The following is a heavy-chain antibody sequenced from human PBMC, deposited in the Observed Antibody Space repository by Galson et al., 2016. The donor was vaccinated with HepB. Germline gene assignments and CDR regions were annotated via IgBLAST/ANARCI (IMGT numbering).Heavy chain of an antibody. CDR3: AKDSYWYFDL. V-gene: IGHV3-23*01. J-gene: IGHJ2*01. CDR1: GFTFASYD. D-gene: IGHD3-10*01. CDR2: ISANGRST. Sequence: SLRLSCAASGFTFASYDMTWVRQAPGKGLEWVSTISANGRSTYYADSVKGRFTISRDNSKNTLFLQMNSLRAEDTAEYYCAKDSYWYFDLWGRGTLVTVSS.